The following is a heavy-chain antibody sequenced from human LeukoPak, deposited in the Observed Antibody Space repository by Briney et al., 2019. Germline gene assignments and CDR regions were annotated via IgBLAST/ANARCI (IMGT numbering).Heavy chain of an antibody. J-gene: IGHJ4*02. V-gene: IGHV4-34*01. D-gene: IGHD6-13*01. CDR2: INHSGST. CDR3: ARAGYSSSWDHFDY. Sequence: SETLSLNCAVYGGSFSGYYWSWIRQPPGKGLEWIGEINHSGSTNYNPSLESRVTISVDTSKNQFSLKLSSVTAADTAVYYCARAGYSSSWDHFDYWGQGTLVTVSS. CDR1: GGSFSGYY.